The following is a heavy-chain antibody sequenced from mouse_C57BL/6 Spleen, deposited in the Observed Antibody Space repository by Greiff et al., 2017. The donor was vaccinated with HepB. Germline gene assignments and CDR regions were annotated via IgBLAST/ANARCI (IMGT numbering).Heavy chain of an antibody. J-gene: IGHJ1*03. V-gene: IGHV1-42*01. D-gene: IGHD1-1*01. Sequence: EVKLVESGPELVKPGASVKISCKASGYSFTGYYMNWVKQSPEKSLEWIGEINPSTGGTTYNQKFKAKATLTVDKSSSTAYMQLKSLTSEDSAVYYCASPITTVVARYFDVWGTGTTVTVSS. CDR2: INPSTGGT. CDR1: GYSFTGYY. CDR3: ASPITTVVARYFDV.